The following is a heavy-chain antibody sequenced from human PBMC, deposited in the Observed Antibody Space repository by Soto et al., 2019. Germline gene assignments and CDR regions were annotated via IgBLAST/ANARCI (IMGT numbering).Heavy chain of an antibody. CDR2: ISAYNGNT. J-gene: IGHJ5*02. CDR1: GYTFASYA. V-gene: IGHV1-18*01. CDR3: SRLVQLLQGRWFDP. Sequence: ASVKVSCKASGYTFASYAISWMRQAPGQGLEWMGWISAYNGNTNYAQKLQGRVTISVDTSKNQFSLKLSSVTAADTVLYYCSRLVQLLQGRWFDPWGQGTLVTVSS. D-gene: IGHD2-15*01.